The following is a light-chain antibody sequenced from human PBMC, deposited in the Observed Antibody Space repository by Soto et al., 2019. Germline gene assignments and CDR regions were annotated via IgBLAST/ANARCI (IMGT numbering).Light chain of an antibody. CDR2: GAS. Sequence: EIVLTQSPATLSVSPGETATLYCRASQGVTTNLAWYQQKPGQAPRLLIYGASTRATGVPARFSGTGSGTEFTLTISSLQSEDSAVYHCHQYNNWQTFGQGTKVEIK. J-gene: IGKJ1*01. CDR1: QGVTTN. V-gene: IGKV3-15*01. CDR3: HQYNNWQT.